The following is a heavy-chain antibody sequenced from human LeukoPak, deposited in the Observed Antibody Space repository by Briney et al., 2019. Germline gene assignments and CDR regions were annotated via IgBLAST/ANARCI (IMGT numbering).Heavy chain of an antibody. J-gene: IGHJ4*02. D-gene: IGHD3-9*01. CDR1: GFTFSTYV. CDR2: ISVGAEYI. Sequence: QPGGSLRLSCAASGFTFSTYVMNWFRQAPGKGLEWVSTISVGAEYIFYADSVKGRFTISRDDSNNALYLQMHSLRAEDTALYYCASGPPFLKYFEHWGQGTLVTVSS. V-gene: IGHV3-23*01. CDR3: ASGPPFLKYFEH.